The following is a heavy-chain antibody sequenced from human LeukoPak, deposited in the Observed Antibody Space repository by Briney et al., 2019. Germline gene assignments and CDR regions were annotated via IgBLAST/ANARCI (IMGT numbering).Heavy chain of an antibody. CDR3: ARSSPPYCSGGSCYPPNWFDP. J-gene: IGHJ5*02. V-gene: IGHV1-46*01. D-gene: IGHD2-15*01. CDR2: INPSGGST. CDR1: GYTFTSYY. Sequence: ASVTVSCKASGYTFTSYYMHWVRQAPGQGLEWMGIINPSGGSTSYAQKFQGRVTMTRDTSTSTVYMELSSLRSEDTAVYYCARSSPPYCSGGSCYPPNWFDPWGQGTLVTVSS.